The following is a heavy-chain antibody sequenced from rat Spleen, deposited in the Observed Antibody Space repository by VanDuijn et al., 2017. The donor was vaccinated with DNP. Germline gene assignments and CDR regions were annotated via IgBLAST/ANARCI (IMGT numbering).Heavy chain of an antibody. CDR3: TREATTGAMDA. CDR1: GFSLTSYG. V-gene: IGHV2S12*01. J-gene: IGHJ4*01. D-gene: IGHD1-11*01. CDR2: ISSGGST. Sequence: QVQLKESGPGLVQPSQTLSLTCTVSGFSLTSYGVSWVRQPPGKGLEWIAAISSGGSTYYNSALKSRLSISRDTSKSQVFLKMNSLQTEDTAIYFCTREATTGAMDAWSQGTSVTVSS.